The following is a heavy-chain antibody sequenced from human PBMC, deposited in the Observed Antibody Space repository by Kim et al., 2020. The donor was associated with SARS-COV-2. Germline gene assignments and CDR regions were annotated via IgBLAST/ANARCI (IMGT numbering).Heavy chain of an antibody. CDR2: INPNSGDT. D-gene: IGHD3-9*01. V-gene: IGHV1-2*02. J-gene: IGHJ6*02. Sequence: ASVKVSCKASGYTFSSYYIHWVRQAPGQGLEWMGWINPNSGDTNIAQKFQGRVTMTRDTSISTAYMELSRLSSDDTAIYYCARDEPFYDVLTGYLDYNYGLDVCGQGTTVAVS. CDR3: ARDEPFYDVLTGYLDYNYGLDV. CDR1: GYTFSSYY.